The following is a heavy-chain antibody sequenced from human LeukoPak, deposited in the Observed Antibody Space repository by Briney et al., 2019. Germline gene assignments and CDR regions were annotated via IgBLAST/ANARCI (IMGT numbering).Heavy chain of an antibody. CDR1: GFTFSNYA. CDR2: ISGSRGTT. CDR3: AKERTGGWPFDY. J-gene: IGHJ4*02. Sequence: GGSLRLSCAASGFTFSNYAMSWVRQAPGKGLEWVSGISGSRGTTYYADSVKGRLTISRDNSKNTLYLQMNSLRADDTAVYYCAKERTGGWPFDYWGQETLVTVSS. D-gene: IGHD6-19*01. V-gene: IGHV3-23*01.